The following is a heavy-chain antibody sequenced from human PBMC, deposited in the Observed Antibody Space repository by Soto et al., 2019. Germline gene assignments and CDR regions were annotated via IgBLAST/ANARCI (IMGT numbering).Heavy chain of an antibody. J-gene: IGHJ3*02. CDR1: GYTFTSYG. CDR3: ASDPSRIWFGELSLSAFDI. Sequence: QVQLVQSGAEVKKPGASVKVSCKASGYTFTSYGISWVRQAPGQGLEWMGWISAYNGNTNYAQKLQRRVTMTTDTSTSTAYMELRSLRCADTAVYYCASDPSRIWFGELSLSAFDIWGQGTIVTVSS. CDR2: ISAYNGNT. D-gene: IGHD3-10*01. V-gene: IGHV1-18*01.